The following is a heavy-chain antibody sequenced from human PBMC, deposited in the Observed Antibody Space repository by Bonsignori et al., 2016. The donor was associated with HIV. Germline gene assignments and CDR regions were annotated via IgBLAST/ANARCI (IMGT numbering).Heavy chain of an antibody. J-gene: IGHJ4*02. V-gene: IGHV1-69-2*01. CDR2: IDPEDDET. Sequence: WVRQAPGQGLEWMGLIDPEDDETIYAEKFDGRVTITADTSTHTAYMELSSLRSEDTAVYYCATLNLGGKFDSWGQGTLVTVSS. D-gene: IGHD1-7*01. CDR3: ATLNLGGKFDS.